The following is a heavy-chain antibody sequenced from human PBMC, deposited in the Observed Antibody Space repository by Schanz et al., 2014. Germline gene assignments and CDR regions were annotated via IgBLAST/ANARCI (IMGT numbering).Heavy chain of an antibody. CDR2: ISFDGRNT. J-gene: IGHJ6*02. V-gene: IGHV3-30*03. Sequence: QVQLVESGGGVVQPGRSLRLSCAASGITLSGYGLHWVRQAPGKGLEWVGFISFDGRNTGYAHSVKGRFTISRDNSKNTVNLQMNRLRAEDTAVYYCATEGPRGTRHPINYYYAMDNWGQGTKVTV. D-gene: IGHD6-6*01. CDR1: GITLSGYG. CDR3: ATEGPRGTRHPINYYYAMDN.